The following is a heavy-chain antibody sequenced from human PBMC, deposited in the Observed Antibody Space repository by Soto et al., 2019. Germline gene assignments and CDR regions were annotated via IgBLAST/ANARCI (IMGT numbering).Heavy chain of an antibody. J-gene: IGHJ3*01. D-gene: IGHD4-4*01. Sequence: QPGGSLRLSCAASGFIFNNYAMSCVRQAPGKGLEWVSSIGDGGVDSYYADYVKGRFTISRDNSKNSLYLQMNSLRAEDTAIYYCAKDRMSRNSVWDPFDVWGQGTMVTVSS. CDR3: AKDRMSRNSVWDPFDV. V-gene: IGHV3-23*01. CDR2: IGDGGVDS. CDR1: GFIFNNYA.